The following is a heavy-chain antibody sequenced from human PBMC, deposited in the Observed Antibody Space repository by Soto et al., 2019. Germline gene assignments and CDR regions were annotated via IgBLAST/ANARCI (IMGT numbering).Heavy chain of an antibody. D-gene: IGHD3-10*01. J-gene: IGHJ4*02. CDR2: IWYDGSNK. Sequence: GGSLRLSCAASGFTFSSYGMHWVRQAPGKGLEWVAVIWYDGSNKYYADSVKGRFTISRDNSKNTLYLQMNSLRAEDTAVYYCARDSEGGSGSYYNLPDYWGQGTLVTVSS. CDR3: ARDSEGGSGSYYNLPDY. CDR1: GFTFSSYG. V-gene: IGHV3-33*01.